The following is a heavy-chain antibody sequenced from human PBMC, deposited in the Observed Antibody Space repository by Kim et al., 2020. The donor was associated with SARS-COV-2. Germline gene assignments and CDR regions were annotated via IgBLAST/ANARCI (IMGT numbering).Heavy chain of an antibody. J-gene: IGHJ4*02. CDR2: ISYDGSKT. CDR3: AKDPAHYDILTGLDY. D-gene: IGHD3-9*01. CDR1: GFTFSTYA. Sequence: GGSLRLSCATFGFTFSTYAMHWVRQAPGKGLEYVALISYDGSKTYYGDSVKGRFTISRDNSKNTLSLQMNSLRAEDTAVYYCAKDPAHYDILTGLDYWGQGALVADSS. V-gene: IGHV3-30*18.